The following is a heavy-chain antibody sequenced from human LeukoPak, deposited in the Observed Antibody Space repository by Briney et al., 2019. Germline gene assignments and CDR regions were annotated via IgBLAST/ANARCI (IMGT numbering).Heavy chain of an antibody. CDR2: INHSGST. CDR1: GGSFSGYY. V-gene: IGHV4-34*01. D-gene: IGHD2-21*02. CDR3: ARGNRAYCGGDCYSDDY. Sequence: SETLSLNCAVYGGSFSGYYWSWIRQPPGKGQEWIGEINHSGSTNYNPSLKSRVTISVDTSKNQFSLKLSSVTAADTAVYYCARGNRAYCGGDCYSDDYWGQGTLVTVSS. J-gene: IGHJ4*02.